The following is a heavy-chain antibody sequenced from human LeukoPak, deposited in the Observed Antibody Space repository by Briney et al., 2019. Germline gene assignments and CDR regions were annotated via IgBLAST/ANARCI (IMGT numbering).Heavy chain of an antibody. Sequence: GPSVKVSCRASGYTFTDYYIHWVRQAPGQGLEWMGWINPDNGGTNYAQKFKGRVTMTRDTAIRTVYMDLSRLRSDDTAVFYCTREARVGNWFDPWGQGTQVTVSS. J-gene: IGHJ5*02. V-gene: IGHV1-2*02. CDR3: TREARVGNWFDP. CDR1: GYTFTDYY. CDR2: INPDNGGT. D-gene: IGHD2-2*01.